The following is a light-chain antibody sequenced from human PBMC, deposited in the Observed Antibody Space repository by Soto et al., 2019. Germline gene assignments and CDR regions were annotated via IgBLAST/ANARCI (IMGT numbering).Light chain of an antibody. Sequence: QSVLTQPASVSGSPGQSISISCIGTSSDVGAFNYVSWYQHHPGKAPQLIIYDVTSRPSGVSNRFSASKSGNTASLTISGLQAEDEADYYCSSYTTRNTEVFRTGTKVTVL. CDR1: SSDVGAFNY. CDR2: DVT. J-gene: IGLJ1*01. V-gene: IGLV2-14*03. CDR3: SSYTTRNTEV.